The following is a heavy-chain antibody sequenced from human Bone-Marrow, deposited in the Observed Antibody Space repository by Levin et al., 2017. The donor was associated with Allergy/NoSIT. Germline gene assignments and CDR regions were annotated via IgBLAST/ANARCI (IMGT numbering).Heavy chain of an antibody. J-gene: IGHJ4*01. D-gene: IGHD1-14*01. Sequence: GESLKISCEVSGFSFNSHGMHWVRQAPGKGLEWVALIWYDGSKRYYADSVKGRFTISRDNFRKTLFLEMTSLRVEDTAVYYCARDRAWGSNPFDSWGHGTLVTVSS. CDR1: GFSFNSHG. V-gene: IGHV3-33*01. CDR2: IWYDGSKR. CDR3: ARDRAWGSNPFDS.